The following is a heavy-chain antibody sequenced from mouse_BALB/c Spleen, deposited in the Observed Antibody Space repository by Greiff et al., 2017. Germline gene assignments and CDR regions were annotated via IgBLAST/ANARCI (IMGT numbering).Heavy chain of an antibody. Sequence: EVKVVESGGGLVQPGGSLKLSCAASGFTFSSYTMSWVRQTPEKRLEWVAYISNGGGSTYYPDTVKGRFTISRDNAKNTLYLQMSSLKSEDTAMYYCARHGTTHAMDYWGQGTSVTVSS. D-gene: IGHD1-1*01. CDR3: ARHGTTHAMDY. J-gene: IGHJ4*01. CDR2: ISNGGGST. V-gene: IGHV5-12-2*01. CDR1: GFTFSSYT.